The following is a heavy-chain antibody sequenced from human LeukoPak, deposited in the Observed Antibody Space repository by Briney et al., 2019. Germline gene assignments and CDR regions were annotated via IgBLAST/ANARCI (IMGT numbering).Heavy chain of an antibody. CDR2: IYPGDSDT. Sequence: GESLKISCEGSGYSFTSYWIGWVRQMPGKGLEWMGIIYPGDSDTTYSPSFQGQVTISADKSISTAYLQLSSLKASDTAMYYCARRLDYHDSSGYSDAFDIWGQGTIVTVSS. D-gene: IGHD3-22*01. CDR1: GYSFTSYW. CDR3: ARRLDYHDSSGYSDAFDI. J-gene: IGHJ3*02. V-gene: IGHV5-51*01.